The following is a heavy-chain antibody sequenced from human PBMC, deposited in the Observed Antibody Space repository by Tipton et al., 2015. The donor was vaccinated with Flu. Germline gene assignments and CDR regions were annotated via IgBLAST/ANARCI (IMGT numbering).Heavy chain of an antibody. D-gene: IGHD3-3*01. Sequence: SLRLSCAASGFTFSSYGMHWVRQAPGKGLEWVAVIWYDGSNKYYADSVKGRFTISRDNSKNTLYLQMDSLRAEDTAVYYCARAAPRDYDFWGGYGGRGAHDYWGQGTLVTVSS. CDR3: ARAAPRDYDFWGGYGGRGAHDY. J-gene: IGHJ4*02. CDR1: GFTFSSYG. CDR2: IWYDGSNK. V-gene: IGHV3-33*01.